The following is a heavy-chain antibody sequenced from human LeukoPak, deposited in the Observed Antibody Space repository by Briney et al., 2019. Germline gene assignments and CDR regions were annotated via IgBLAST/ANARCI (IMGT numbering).Heavy chain of an antibody. CDR1: GDSFNAYY. D-gene: IGHD5-24*01. CDR3: TANPHRDGPLNY. V-gene: IGHV4-34*01. CDR2: FNQSGSI. J-gene: IGHJ4*02. Sequence: SETLPLTCAVYGDSFNAYYWSWLRQPPAKGREWIREFNQSGSINYNPSLKRRVLMSVDTSRNQISLNLNLVTAADTAVYYCTANPHRDGPLNYWGEGTLVTVSS.